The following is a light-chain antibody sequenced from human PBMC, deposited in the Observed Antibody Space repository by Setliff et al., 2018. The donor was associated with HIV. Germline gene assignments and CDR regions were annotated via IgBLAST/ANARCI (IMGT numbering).Light chain of an antibody. J-gene: IGLJ3*02. CDR2: GNI. CDR1: SSNIGGGYD. V-gene: IGLV1-40*01. Sequence: SALTQPPSVSGAPGQRVTISCTGSSSNIGGGYDVHWYQQLPGTAPKLLIHGNIYRASGVPDRFSAFKSGTSASLAITGLRVEDEADYYCQSHDSSLSARVFGGGTKVTVL. CDR3: QSHDSSLSARV.